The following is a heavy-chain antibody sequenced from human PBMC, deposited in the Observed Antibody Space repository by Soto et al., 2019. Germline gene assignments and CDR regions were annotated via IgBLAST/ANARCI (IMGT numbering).Heavy chain of an antibody. J-gene: IGHJ5*01. CDR1: GFTFSSYW. D-gene: IGHD5-12*01. CDR2: VKQDGSER. Sequence: PGGSLRLSCEAYGFTFSSYWMGWVRQAPGKGLEWVANVKQDGSERYYVDSVKGRFTISRDNAKNSVYLQMNGLRAEDSAVYYCARDPIRRDGYVFDSWGQGALVTVSS. CDR3: ARDPIRRDGYVFDS. V-gene: IGHV3-7*01.